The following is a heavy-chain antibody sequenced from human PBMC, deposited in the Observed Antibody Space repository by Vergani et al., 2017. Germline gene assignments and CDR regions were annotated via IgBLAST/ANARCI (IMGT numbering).Heavy chain of an antibody. CDR2: IYTSGAT. CDR3: AKDGGEYDKDALDV. J-gene: IGHJ3*01. CDR1: GGSFSTGGQS. V-gene: IGHV4-61*02. D-gene: IGHD2-21*01. Sequence: QVQLQESGPGLVKPSQTLSLTCTVSGGSFSTGGQSWTWLRQSAGKGLEWIGRIYTSGATNYNPSLRILANMSVDASKNQFSLKLTSVTAADTAVYYCAKDGGEYDKDALDVWGQGTRVTVSS.